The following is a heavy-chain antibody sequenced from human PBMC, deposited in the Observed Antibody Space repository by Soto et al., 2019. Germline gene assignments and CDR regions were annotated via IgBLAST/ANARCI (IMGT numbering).Heavy chain of an antibody. Sequence: ASVKVSCKASGYTFTSYYMHWVRQAPGQGLEWMGIINPSGGSTSYAQKFQGRVTMTRDTSTSTVYMELSSLRSEDTAVYYCVPWRYCSSTSCPDYGFDPWGQGTLVTVSS. CDR1: GYTFTSYY. V-gene: IGHV1-46*01. D-gene: IGHD2-2*01. CDR3: VPWRYCSSTSCPDYGFDP. CDR2: INPSGGST. J-gene: IGHJ5*02.